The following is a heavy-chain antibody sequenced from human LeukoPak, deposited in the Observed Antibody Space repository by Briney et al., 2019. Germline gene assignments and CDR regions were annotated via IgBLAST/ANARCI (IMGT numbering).Heavy chain of an antibody. CDR2: LRGDGET. Sequence: PGGSLRLSCAASGFTFSNYAMSWVRQAPAGGLEWVSSLRGDGETFYADSVKGRFTLSRDDSRNTVYLQLNNRRVEDTAVYYGAKAIWFSTPDAVLGGQGPLVTVSS. V-gene: IGHV3-23*01. CDR3: AKAIWFSTPDAVL. J-gene: IGHJ4*02. D-gene: IGHD3-10*01. CDR1: GFTFSNYA.